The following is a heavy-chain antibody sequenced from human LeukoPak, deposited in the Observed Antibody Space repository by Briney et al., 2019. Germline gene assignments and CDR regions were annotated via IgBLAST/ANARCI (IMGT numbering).Heavy chain of an antibody. V-gene: IGHV3-30*02. Sequence: GGSLRLSCAASGFTFSSYGMHWVRQAPGKGLEWVAFIRYDGGNKYYADSVKGRFTISRDNSKNTLYLQMNSLRAEDTAVYYCVYDILTGSGDYWGQGTLVTVSS. CDR2: IRYDGGNK. CDR3: VYDILTGSGDY. D-gene: IGHD3-9*01. J-gene: IGHJ4*02. CDR1: GFTFSSYG.